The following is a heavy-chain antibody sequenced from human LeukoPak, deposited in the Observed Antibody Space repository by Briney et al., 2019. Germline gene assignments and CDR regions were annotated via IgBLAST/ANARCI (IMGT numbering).Heavy chain of an antibody. D-gene: IGHD3-3*01. J-gene: IGHJ4*02. CDR3: ARDPRLEISGMVIDMLDY. Sequence: GGSLRLSCAASGFTFSSYAMSWVRPAPGKGVEWVSAISGSGGSTYYADSVKGRFAISRDNAKSSLYLQMNSLRAEDSAIYYCARDPRLEISGMVIDMLDYWGRGTLVTVSS. CDR2: ISGSGGST. V-gene: IGHV3-23*01. CDR1: GFTFSSYA.